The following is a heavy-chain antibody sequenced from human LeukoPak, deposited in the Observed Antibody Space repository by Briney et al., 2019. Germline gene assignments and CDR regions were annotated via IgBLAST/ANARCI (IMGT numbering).Heavy chain of an antibody. CDR2: INPNSGGT. D-gene: IGHD5-18*01. Sequence: ASVKVSCKASGYTFTGYYMHWVRQAPGQGLEWMGWINPNSGGTNHAQKFQGWVTMTRDTSISTAYMELSRLRSDDTAVYYCARVYSYGYGDDAFDIWGQGTMVTVSS. CDR3: ARVYSYGYGDDAFDI. J-gene: IGHJ3*02. V-gene: IGHV1-2*04. CDR1: GYTFTGYY.